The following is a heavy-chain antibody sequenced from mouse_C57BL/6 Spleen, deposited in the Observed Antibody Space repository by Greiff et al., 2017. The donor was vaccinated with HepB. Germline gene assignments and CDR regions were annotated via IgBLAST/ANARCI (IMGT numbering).Heavy chain of an antibody. CDR2: INPSSGYT. Sequence: QVQLKESGAELAKPGASVKLSCKASGYTFTSYWMHWVKQRPGQGLEWIGYINPSSGYTKYNQKFKDKATLTADKSSSTAYMQLSSLTYEDSAVYDCARSPIRYDYDGPSYWGQGTLVTVSA. V-gene: IGHV1-7*01. J-gene: IGHJ3*01. D-gene: IGHD2-4*01. CDR3: ARSPIRYDYDGPSY. CDR1: GYTFTSYW.